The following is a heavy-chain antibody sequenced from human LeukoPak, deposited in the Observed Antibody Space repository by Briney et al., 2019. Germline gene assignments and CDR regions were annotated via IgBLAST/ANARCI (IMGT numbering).Heavy chain of an antibody. V-gene: IGHV5-51*01. D-gene: IGHD3-10*01. CDR1: GYSFTSYW. J-gene: IGHJ3*02. Sequence: GESLKISCKGSGYSFTSYWIGWVRQMPGKGLEWMGIIYPGDSDTRYSPSFQGQVTISADKSISTAYLQWSSLKASDTAMYYCAREYYYGSGSYPDAFDIRGQGTMVTVSS. CDR3: AREYYYGSGSYPDAFDI. CDR2: IYPGDSDT.